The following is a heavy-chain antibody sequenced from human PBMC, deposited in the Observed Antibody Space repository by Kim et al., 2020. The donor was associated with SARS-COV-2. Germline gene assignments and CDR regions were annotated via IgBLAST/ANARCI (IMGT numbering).Heavy chain of an antibody. CDR3: AKSGVRYCGSSTCLISS. CDR2: IGTGGATT. J-gene: IGHJ5*02. D-gene: IGHD2-2*01. V-gene: IGHV3-23*01. CDR1: GFTFSNYA. Sequence: GGSLRLSCAASGFTFSNYAMTWVRQAPGKGLEWVSAIGTGGATTSYADSVKGRFTLSRDNSKNTLSLQMNSLRAEDTAVYYCAKSGVRYCGSSTCLISSWGQGTLVTVSS.